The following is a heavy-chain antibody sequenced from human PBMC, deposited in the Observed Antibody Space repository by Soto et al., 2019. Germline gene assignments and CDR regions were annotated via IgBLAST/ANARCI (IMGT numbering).Heavy chain of an antibody. CDR3: AHIPNYYQYDWFDP. D-gene: IGHD3-16*01. Sequence: QSTLKESGPTLVEPTQTLTLTCTFSGFSLTTRGVGVGWIRQPPGKALECLALIYWDDDKRYSPSLQSRLSITKDTSKNQVVLTMTNVDPVDTATYYCAHIPNYYQYDWFDPWGQGTLVSVSS. V-gene: IGHV2-5*02. J-gene: IGHJ5*02. CDR1: GFSLTTRGVG. CDR2: IYWDDDK.